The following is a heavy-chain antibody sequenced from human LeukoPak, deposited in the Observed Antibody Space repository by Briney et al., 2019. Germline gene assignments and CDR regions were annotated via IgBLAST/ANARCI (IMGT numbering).Heavy chain of an antibody. J-gene: IGHJ3*02. CDR1: GDSVSSNSAA. CDR3: ARGGYDSGSYFARRLDAFDI. V-gene: IGHV6-1*01. D-gene: IGHD1-26*01. CDR2: TYYRSKWYN. Sequence: PSQTLSLTCAISGDSVSSNSAAWNWIRQSPSRGLEWLGRTYYRSKWYNDYAVSVKSRITINPDTSKNQFSLQLNSVTPEDTAVYYCARGGYDSGSYFARRLDAFDIWGQGTMVTVSS.